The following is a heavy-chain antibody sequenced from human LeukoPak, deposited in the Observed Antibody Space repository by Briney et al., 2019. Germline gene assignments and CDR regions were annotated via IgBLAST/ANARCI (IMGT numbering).Heavy chain of an antibody. Sequence: GGSLRLSCAASGFTFNDYSMNWVRQAPGKGLEWVGRIKSKGSGGTIDYAAPVKGRFTISRDDSKNTLYLQMNSLKTEDTAVYYCTWDSSGFYLLDSWGQGTLSPSPQ. J-gene: IGHJ4*02. CDR2: IKSKGSGGTI. CDR3: TWDSSGFYLLDS. V-gene: IGHV3-15*07. CDR1: GFTFNDYS. D-gene: IGHD3-22*01.